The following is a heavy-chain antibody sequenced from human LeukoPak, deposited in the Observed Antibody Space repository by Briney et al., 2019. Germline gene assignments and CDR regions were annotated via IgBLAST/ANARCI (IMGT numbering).Heavy chain of an antibody. J-gene: IGHJ4*02. CDR1: GFTFDDYG. D-gene: IGHD2-21*01. V-gene: IGHV3-20*04. CDR2: INLNGGST. CDR3: ARGYGDFDY. Sequence: GGSLRLSCAASGFTFDDYGMSWVRQAPGKGLEGVSGINLNGGSTGYADSVKGRFTISRDNAKNSLYLQMNRLRAEGTALYYCARGYGDFDYWGQGTLVTVSS.